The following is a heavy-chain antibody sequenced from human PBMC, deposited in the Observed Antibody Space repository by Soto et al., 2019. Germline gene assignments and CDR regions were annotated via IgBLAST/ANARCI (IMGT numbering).Heavy chain of an antibody. J-gene: IGHJ4*02. D-gene: IGHD3-16*01. CDR2: MNPNSGNT. CDR1: GYTFTSYD. Sequence: QVQLVQSGAEVKKPGASVKVSCKASGYTFTSYDINWVRQATGQGVEWMGWMNPNSGNTGYAQRFQGRVTMTTNTSISTAYMELSSLRSEDTAVYYCAIELTSRAVDYWGQGTLVTVSS. V-gene: IGHV1-8*01. CDR3: AIELTSRAVDY.